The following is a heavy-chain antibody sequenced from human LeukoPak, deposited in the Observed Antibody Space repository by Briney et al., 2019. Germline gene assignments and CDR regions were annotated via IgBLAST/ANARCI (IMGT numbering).Heavy chain of an antibody. D-gene: IGHD3-22*01. Sequence: GGSLRLSCAASGFTFSSYSMNWVRQAPGKGLEWVSSISSSSSYIYYADSVKGRFTISRDNAKNSLYLQMNSLRAVDTAVYYCARVRVYYDSSAYSDIFDIWGQGTMVTVSS. CDR2: ISSSSSYI. V-gene: IGHV3-21*01. J-gene: IGHJ3*02. CDR3: ARVRVYYDSSAYSDIFDI. CDR1: GFTFSSYS.